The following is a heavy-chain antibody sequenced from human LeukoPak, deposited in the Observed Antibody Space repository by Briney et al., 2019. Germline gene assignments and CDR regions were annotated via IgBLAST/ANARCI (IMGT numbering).Heavy chain of an antibody. V-gene: IGHV1-2*02. CDR3: ARDGSLGY. J-gene: IGHJ4*02. Sequence: ASVKVSCKASGGTFSSYAISWVRQAPGQGLEWMGWINSNSGATKYAQKFQGRVTMTRDTSISTAYMELTRLGSDDTAVYYCARDGSLGYWGQGTLVTVSS. CDR2: INSNSGAT. CDR1: GGTFSSYA. D-gene: IGHD5-12*01.